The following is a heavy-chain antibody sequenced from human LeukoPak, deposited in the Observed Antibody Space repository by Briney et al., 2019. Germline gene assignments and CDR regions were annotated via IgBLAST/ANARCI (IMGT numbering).Heavy chain of an antibody. CDR2: ISGSGGST. J-gene: IGHJ4*02. CDR3: AKEGYPGRYYDFWSGYQNFDY. D-gene: IGHD3-3*01. V-gene: IGHV3-23*01. CDR1: GFTFSSYA. Sequence: GGSLRLSCAASGFTFSSYAMSWVRQAPGKGLEWVSAISGSGGSTYYADSVKGRFTISRDNSKNTLYLQMNSLRAEDTAVYYCAKEGYPGRYYDFWSGYQNFDYWGQGTLVTVSS.